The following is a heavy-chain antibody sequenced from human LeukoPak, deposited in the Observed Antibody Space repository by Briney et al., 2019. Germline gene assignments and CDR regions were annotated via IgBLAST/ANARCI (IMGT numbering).Heavy chain of an antibody. CDR2: IYSGGST. CDR1: GFTVSSNY. Sequence: GGSLRLSCAASGFTVSSNYMSWVRQAPGKGLEWVSVIYSGGSTYYADSVKGRFTISRHNSKNTLYLQMNSLRAEDTAVYYCARGFFSGGSCYGFDHWGQGTLVTVSS. J-gene: IGHJ4*02. CDR3: ARGFFSGGSCYGFDH. D-gene: IGHD2-15*01. V-gene: IGHV3-53*04.